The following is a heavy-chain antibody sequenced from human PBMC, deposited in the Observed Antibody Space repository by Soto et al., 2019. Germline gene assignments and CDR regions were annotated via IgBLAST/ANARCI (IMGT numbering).Heavy chain of an antibody. Sequence: VQLVQSGAEVKKPGSSVKVSCKASGGTFSNYPFIWVRQAPGQGLDWMGGIIPIFGTTDYGQRFQGRVTITADESTNTAYMELSSLRSDDTAVDYCARGLYCGGGCYSHFEYWGQGTVVSVSS. J-gene: IGHJ4*02. V-gene: IGHV1-69*01. CDR2: IIPIFGTT. CDR3: ARGLYCGGGCYSHFEY. D-gene: IGHD2-21*02. CDR1: GGTFSNYP.